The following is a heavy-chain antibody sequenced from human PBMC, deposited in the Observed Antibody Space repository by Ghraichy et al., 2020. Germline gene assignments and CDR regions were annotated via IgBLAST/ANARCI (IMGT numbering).Heavy chain of an antibody. Sequence: GGSLRLSCAASGFTFSNAWMSWVRQAPGKGLEWVGRIKSKTDGGTTDYAAPVKGRFTISRDDSKNTLYLQMNSLKTEDTAVYYCTTEEYSGYGGYVYWGQGTLVTVSS. CDR3: TTEEYSGYGGYVY. V-gene: IGHV3-15*01. CDR2: IKSKTDGGTT. J-gene: IGHJ4*02. CDR1: GFTFSNAW. D-gene: IGHD5-12*01.